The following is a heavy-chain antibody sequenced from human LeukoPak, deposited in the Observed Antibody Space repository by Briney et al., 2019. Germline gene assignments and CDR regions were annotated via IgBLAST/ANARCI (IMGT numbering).Heavy chain of an antibody. CDR2: IKSKTDGGTT. CDR3: AKSGDYYDSSGYCVY. Sequence: PGGSLRLSCAASGFTFSNAWMSWVRQAPGKGLEWVGRIKSKTDGGTTDYAAPVKGRFTISRDDPKNTLYLQMNSLKTEDTAVYYCAKSGDYYDSSGYCVYWGQGTLVTVSS. V-gene: IGHV3-15*01. D-gene: IGHD3-22*01. CDR1: GFTFSNAW. J-gene: IGHJ4*02.